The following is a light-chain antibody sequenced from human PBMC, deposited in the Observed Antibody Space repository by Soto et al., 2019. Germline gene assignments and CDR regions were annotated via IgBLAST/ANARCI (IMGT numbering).Light chain of an antibody. CDR2: AAS. CDR1: QRISSY. Sequence: DIQMTQSPCFLSASVGDRVKITCRASQRISSYLNWYQQKPGKAPKLLIYAASSLQSGVPSRFSGSGSGTDFTLTISSLQPEDFATYYCQQSYSTPLTFGGGTKVEIK. J-gene: IGKJ4*01. CDR3: QQSYSTPLT. V-gene: IGKV1-39*01.